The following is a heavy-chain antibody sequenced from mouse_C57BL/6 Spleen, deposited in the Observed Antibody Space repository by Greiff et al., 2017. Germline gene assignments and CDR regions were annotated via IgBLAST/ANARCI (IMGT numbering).Heavy chain of an antibody. V-gene: IGHV1-50*01. CDR2: IDPSDSYT. J-gene: IGHJ2*01. CDR1: GYTFTSYW. D-gene: IGHD1-1*01. Sequence: QVQLQQPGAELVKPGASVKLSCKASGYTFTSYWMQWVKQRPGQGLEWIGEIDPSDSYTNYNQKFKGKATLTVDTSSSTAYMQLSSLTSEDSAVYYCARTPYYGSSYEGYWGQGTTLTVSS. CDR3: ARTPYYGSSYEGY.